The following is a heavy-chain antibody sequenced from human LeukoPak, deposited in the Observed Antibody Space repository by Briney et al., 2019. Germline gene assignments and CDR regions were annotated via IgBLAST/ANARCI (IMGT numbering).Heavy chain of an antibody. V-gene: IGHV4-59*01. CDR1: GGSISSYY. D-gene: IGHD3-22*01. J-gene: IGHJ3*02. CDR3: ARTTYYYDLVSGPSHAFDI. CDR2: IYYSGST. Sequence: SETLSLTCTVSGGSISSYYWSWIRQPPGKGLEWIGYIYYSGSTNYNPSLKSRVTISVDTSKNQFSLKLSSVTAADTAVYYCARTTYYYDLVSGPSHAFDIWGQGTMVTVSS.